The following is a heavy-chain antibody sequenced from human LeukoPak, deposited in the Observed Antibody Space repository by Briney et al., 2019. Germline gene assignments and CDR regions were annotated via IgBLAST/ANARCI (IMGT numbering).Heavy chain of an antibody. CDR2: IYPGDSDI. V-gene: IGHV5-51*01. J-gene: IGHJ4*02. CDR1: GYVFTNYW. Sequence: GESLKISCKGSGYVFTNYWIGWVRQMPGKGLGWMGIIYPGDSDIRYSPSFQGQVTISADKSISTAYLQWSSLKASDTAMYYCARRVGASQRGFDYWGQGTLVTVSS. D-gene: IGHD1-26*01. CDR3: ARRVGASQRGFDY.